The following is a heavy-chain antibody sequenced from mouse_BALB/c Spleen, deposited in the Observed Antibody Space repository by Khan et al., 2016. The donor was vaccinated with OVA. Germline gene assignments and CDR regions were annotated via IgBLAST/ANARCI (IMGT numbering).Heavy chain of an antibody. CDR3: AIAYYRCDVYYAMDY. CDR1: GFSLSRYN. D-gene: IGHD2-14*01. CDR2: IWGGWDT. J-gene: IGHJ4*01. V-gene: IGHV2-6-4*01. Sequence: VQLQESGPGLVAPSQSLSITCTVSGFSLSRYNIHWVRQPPGKGLEWLGMIWGGWDTDYNSNLKSRMSICKDNSKSQVFLKMHTLQTDDTTMYYWAIAYYRCDVYYAMDYWGQGTSVTVSS.